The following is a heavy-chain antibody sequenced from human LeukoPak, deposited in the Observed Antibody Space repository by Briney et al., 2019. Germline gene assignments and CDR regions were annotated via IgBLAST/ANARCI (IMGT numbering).Heavy chain of an antibody. V-gene: IGHV3-11*04. CDR2: ISSSGSTI. CDR1: GFTFSDYF. Sequence: GGSLRLSCAASGFTFSDYFMSWIRQAPGKGLEWVSYISSSGSTIYYADSVKGRFTISRDNAKNSLYLQMNSLRAEDTALYYCARVNWNYEYNWFDPWGRGTLVTVSS. J-gene: IGHJ5*02. D-gene: IGHD1-7*01. CDR3: ARVNWNYEYNWFDP.